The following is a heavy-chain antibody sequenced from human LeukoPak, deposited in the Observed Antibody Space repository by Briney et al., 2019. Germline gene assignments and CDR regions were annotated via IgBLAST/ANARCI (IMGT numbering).Heavy chain of an antibody. CDR2: IIPILGIA. J-gene: IGHJ4*02. V-gene: IGHV1-69*04. Sequence: SVKVSCKASGGTFSSYAISWVRQAPGQGLEWMGRIIPILGIANYAQKFQGRVTITADRSTGTAYMELSSLRSEDTAVYYCARAFVVDQVGATSGIDYWGQGTLVTVSS. CDR1: GGTFSSYA. D-gene: IGHD1-26*01. CDR3: ARAFVVDQVGATSGIDY.